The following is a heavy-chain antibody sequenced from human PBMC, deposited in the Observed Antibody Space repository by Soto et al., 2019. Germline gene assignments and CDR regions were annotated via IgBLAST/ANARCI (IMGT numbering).Heavy chain of an antibody. Sequence: QLQLQESGSGLVKPSQTLSLTCAVSGGSISSGGYSWSWIRQPPGKGLEWIGYIYHSGSTYYNPPLKSRVTISVDRSKNQFSLKLSSVTAADTAVYYCARGYCSGGSCYSDYYGMDVWGQGTTVTVSS. J-gene: IGHJ6*02. CDR1: GGSISSGGYS. CDR2: IYHSGST. CDR3: ARGYCSGGSCYSDYYGMDV. V-gene: IGHV4-30-2*01. D-gene: IGHD2-15*01.